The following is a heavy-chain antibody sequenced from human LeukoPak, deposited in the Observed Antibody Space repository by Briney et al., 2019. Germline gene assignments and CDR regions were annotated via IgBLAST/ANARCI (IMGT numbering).Heavy chain of an antibody. V-gene: IGHV3-30*18. J-gene: IGHJ4*02. D-gene: IGHD3-16*02. CDR1: GFTFSSYG. Sequence: GRSLRLSCAASGFTFSSYGMHWVRQAPGKGLEWVAVISYDGSNKYYADSVKGRFTISRDNSKNTLYLQMNSLRAEDTAVYYCAKLSAGTTPFDYWGQGTLVTVSS. CDR2: ISYDGSNK. CDR3: AKLSAGTTPFDY.